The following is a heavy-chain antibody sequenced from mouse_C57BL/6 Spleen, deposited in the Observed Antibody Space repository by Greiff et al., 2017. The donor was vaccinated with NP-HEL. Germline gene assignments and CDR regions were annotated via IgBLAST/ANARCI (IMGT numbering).Heavy chain of an antibody. V-gene: IGHV1-26*01. D-gene: IGHD1-1*01. Sequence: EVQLQQSGPELVKPGASVKISCKASGYTFTDYYMNWVKQSHGKSLEWIGDINPNNGGTSYNQKFKGKATLTVDKSSSTAYMELRSLTSEDSAVYYGARWGYYGSYAMDYWGQGTSVTVSS. CDR1: GYTFTDYY. CDR2: INPNNGGT. J-gene: IGHJ4*01. CDR3: ARWGYYGSYAMDY.